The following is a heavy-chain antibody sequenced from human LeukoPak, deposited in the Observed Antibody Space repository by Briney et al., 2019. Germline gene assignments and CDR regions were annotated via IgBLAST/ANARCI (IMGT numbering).Heavy chain of an antibody. Sequence: SETLSLTCAVYGESFSGYYWSWIRQPPGKGLEWIGEINHSGSTNYNPSLKSRVTISVDTSKNQFSLKLSSVTAADTAVYYCASGYSYGFDYWGQGTLVTVSS. CDR2: INHSGST. V-gene: IGHV4-34*01. J-gene: IGHJ4*02. CDR1: GESFSGYY. CDR3: ASGYSYGFDY. D-gene: IGHD5-18*01.